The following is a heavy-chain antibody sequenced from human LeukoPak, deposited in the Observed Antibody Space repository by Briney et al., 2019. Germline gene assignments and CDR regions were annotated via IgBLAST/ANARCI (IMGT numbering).Heavy chain of an antibody. J-gene: IGHJ4*02. V-gene: IGHV3-21*01. CDR3: AREIGVVVVAATPGY. CDR2: ISSSSSYI. Sequence: GGSLRLSCAASGFTFSSYSMNWVRQAPGKGLEWVTSISSSSSYIYYADSVKGRFTISRDNAKNSLYLQMNSLRAEDTAVYYCAREIGVVVVAATPGYWGQGTLVTVSS. D-gene: IGHD2-15*01. CDR1: GFTFSSYS.